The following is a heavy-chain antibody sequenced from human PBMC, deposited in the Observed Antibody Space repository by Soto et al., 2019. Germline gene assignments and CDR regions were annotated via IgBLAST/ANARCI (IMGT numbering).Heavy chain of an antibody. V-gene: IGHV3-33*01. CDR2: IWYDGSNK. CDR1: GFIFSNYG. D-gene: IGHD6-19*01. Sequence: PVGSLRLSCSASGFIFSNYGIHWVRQAPGKGLEWVALIWYDGSNKYYADSVKGRFIVSRDNTNNTVYLQLNSLTADDTSVYYCARGGLVAGFHLFWRQGAMVTVYS. J-gene: IGHJ4*02. CDR3: ARGGLVAGFHLF.